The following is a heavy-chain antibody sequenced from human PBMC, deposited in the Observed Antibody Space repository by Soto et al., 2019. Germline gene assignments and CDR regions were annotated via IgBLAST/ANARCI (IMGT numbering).Heavy chain of an antibody. V-gene: IGHV4-59*08. CDR2: IYYSGST. CDR3: ARQGGWSKSSTVDY. Sequence: SETLSLTCTVSGGSISSYYWSWIRQPPGKGLEWIGYIYYSGSTNYNPSLKSRVTISVDTSKNQFSLKLSSVTAADTAVYYCARQGGWSKSSTVDYWGQGTLVTVSS. D-gene: IGHD6-13*01. J-gene: IGHJ4*02. CDR1: GGSISSYY.